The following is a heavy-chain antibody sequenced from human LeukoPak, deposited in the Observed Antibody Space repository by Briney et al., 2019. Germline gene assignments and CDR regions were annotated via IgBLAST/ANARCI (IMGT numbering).Heavy chain of an antibody. CDR2: IYSGGST. V-gene: IGHV3-66*02. Sequence: GGPLRLSCAAYGFTVSSNYMSWVRQAPGKGLEWVSVIYSGGSTYFVDSVKGRFTISRDNSKNTLYLQMKSLRAEDTAVYYCARDGNTMYSSNWPDAFDIWGQGTMVTVSS. D-gene: IGHD6-13*01. CDR3: ARDGNTMYSSNWPDAFDI. CDR1: GFTVSSNY. J-gene: IGHJ3*02.